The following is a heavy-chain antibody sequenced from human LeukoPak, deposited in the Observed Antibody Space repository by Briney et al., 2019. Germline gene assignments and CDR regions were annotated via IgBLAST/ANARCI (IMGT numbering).Heavy chain of an antibody. Sequence: GGSLRLSCAASGFTFSSYGMHWVRQAPGKGLEWVAVIWYDGSNKYYADSVKGRFTISRDNAKNSLYLQMNSLRAEDTAVYYCARTSIAAADSDAFDIWGQGTMVTVSS. CDR2: IWYDGSNK. CDR1: GFTFSSYG. J-gene: IGHJ3*02. V-gene: IGHV3-33*03. D-gene: IGHD6-13*01. CDR3: ARTSIAAADSDAFDI.